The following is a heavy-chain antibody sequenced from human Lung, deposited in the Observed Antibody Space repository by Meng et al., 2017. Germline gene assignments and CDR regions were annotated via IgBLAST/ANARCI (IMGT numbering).Heavy chain of an antibody. CDR1: GDSMRSSAYY. CDR2: ISYSGST. CDR3: ARGDTSKEFDY. V-gene: IGHV4-30-4*01. J-gene: IGHJ4*02. Sequence: VQRQESCPGLVKPSQTPSLTCTVTGDSMRSSAYYWSWIRQLPGKGLEWIGYISYSGSTYYSPSLKSRVSISVDTSKKYFSLRLTSVTAADTAVYYCARGDTSKEFDYWGQGTLVTVSS. D-gene: IGHD5-18*01.